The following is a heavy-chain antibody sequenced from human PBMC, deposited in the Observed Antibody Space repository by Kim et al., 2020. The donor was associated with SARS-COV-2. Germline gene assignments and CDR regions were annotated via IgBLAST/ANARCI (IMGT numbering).Heavy chain of an antibody. J-gene: IGHJ4*02. CDR2: IRSKAYGGTT. CDR3: TRARCTNGVCSQYYIYFDY. Sequence: GGSLRLSCTASGFTFGDYAMSWVRQAPGKGLEWVGFIRSKAYGGTTEYAASVKGRFTISRDDSKSIAYLQMNSLKTEDTAVYYCTRARCTNGVCSQYYIYFDYWGQGTLVTVSS. CDR1: GFTFGDYA. D-gene: IGHD2-8*01. V-gene: IGHV3-49*04.